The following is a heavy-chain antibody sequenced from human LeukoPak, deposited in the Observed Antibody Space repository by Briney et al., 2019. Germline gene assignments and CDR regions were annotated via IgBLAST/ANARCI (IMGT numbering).Heavy chain of an antibody. J-gene: IGHJ4*02. CDR2: MNPNSGGT. D-gene: IGHD3-22*01. CDR1: GYTFTGYY. CDR3: TRAPSSGPFDY. Sequence: ASVKVSCKASGYTFTGYYIRWVRQAPGQGLEWMGWMNPNSGGTDYAQKFQGRVTMTRDTSISTAYMELSRLRSDDTALYYCTRAPSSGPFDYWGQGTLVTVSS. V-gene: IGHV1-2*02.